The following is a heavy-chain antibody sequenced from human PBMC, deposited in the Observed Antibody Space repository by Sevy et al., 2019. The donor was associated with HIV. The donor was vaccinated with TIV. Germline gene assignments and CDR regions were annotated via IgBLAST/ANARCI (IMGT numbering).Heavy chain of an antibody. Sequence: GGSLRLSCAASGFTFSSYGMHWVRQAPGKGLEWVAFIRYDGSNKYYADSVKGRFTISRDNSKNTLYLQMNSLGAEETAVYYCAKDGSSSGWPGGAFDIWGQGTMVTVSS. CDR3: AKDGSSSGWPGGAFDI. CDR2: IRYDGSNK. CDR1: GFTFSSYG. J-gene: IGHJ3*02. D-gene: IGHD6-19*01. V-gene: IGHV3-30*02.